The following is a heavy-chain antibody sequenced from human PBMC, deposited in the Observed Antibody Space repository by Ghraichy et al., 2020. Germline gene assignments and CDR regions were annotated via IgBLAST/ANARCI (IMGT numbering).Heavy chain of an antibody. V-gene: IGHV4-59*01. J-gene: IGHJ3*01. CDR2: ST. D-gene: IGHD3-22*01. CDR3: ARAKYYYDSSGYYQGAFDV. Sequence: STNYNPSLKSRVTISVDTSKNQFSLKLSSVTAADTAVYYCARAKYYYDSSGYYQGAFDV.